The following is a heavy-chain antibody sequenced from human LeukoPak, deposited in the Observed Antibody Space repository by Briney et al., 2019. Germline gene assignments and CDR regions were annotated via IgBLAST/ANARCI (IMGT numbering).Heavy chain of an antibody. CDR1: SASISSGGYY. CDR3: ARDGRGSGPFDY. V-gene: IGHV4-31*03. J-gene: IGHJ4*02. Sequence: SETLSLTCTVSSASISSGGYYWSWVRQHPGKGLEWIGYIHYSGSTYYSPSLKSRVTISVDTSKNQFSLKLSSVTAADTAVYYCARDGRGSGPFDYWGQGTLVTVSS. D-gene: IGHD2-15*01. CDR2: IHYSGST.